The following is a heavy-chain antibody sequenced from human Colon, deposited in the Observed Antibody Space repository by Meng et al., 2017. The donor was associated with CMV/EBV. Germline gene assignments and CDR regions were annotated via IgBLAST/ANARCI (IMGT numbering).Heavy chain of an antibody. J-gene: IGHJ4*02. CDR3: ARDQFYYFDY. V-gene: IGHV3-30*02. Sequence: GESLKISCAASGFTFSSYSMNWVRQAPGKGLEWVAFISHDETYKHYSDSVRGRFTLSRDNSRNTLYLQMNSVKVADTAVYYCARDQFYYFDYWGQGTLVTVSS. D-gene: IGHD5-24*01. CDR2: ISHDETYK. CDR1: GFTFSSYS.